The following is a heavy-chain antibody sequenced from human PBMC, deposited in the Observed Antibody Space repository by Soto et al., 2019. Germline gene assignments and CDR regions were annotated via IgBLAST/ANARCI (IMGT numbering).Heavy chain of an antibody. J-gene: IGHJ6*02. CDR2: ISGSGGST. CDR1: GFTFSSYA. CDR3: AKDTRVRGVQYYYGLDV. Sequence: PGGSLRLSCAASGFTFSSYAMSWVRQAPGKGLEWVSAISGSGGSTYYADSVKGRFTISRDNSKNTLYLQMNSLRAEDTAVYYCAKDTRVRGVQYYYGLDVWGQGTTVTVSS. V-gene: IGHV3-23*01. D-gene: IGHD3-10*01.